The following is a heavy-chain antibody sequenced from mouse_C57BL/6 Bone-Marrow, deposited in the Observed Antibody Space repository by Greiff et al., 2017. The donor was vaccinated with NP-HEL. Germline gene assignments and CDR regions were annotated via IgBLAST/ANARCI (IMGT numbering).Heavy chain of an antibody. CDR3: TRQGLLRSSYYAMDY. D-gene: IGHD1-1*01. J-gene: IGHJ4*01. CDR2: IRHKANNHAT. Sequence: EVMLVESGGGLVQPGGSMKLSCAASGFTFSDAWMDWVRQSPEKGLEWVAEIRHKANNHATYYAESVKGRFTISRDDSKSSVYLQMNSLRAEDTGIYYCTRQGLLRSSYYAMDYWGQGTSVTVSS. CDR1: GFTFSDAW. V-gene: IGHV6-6*01.